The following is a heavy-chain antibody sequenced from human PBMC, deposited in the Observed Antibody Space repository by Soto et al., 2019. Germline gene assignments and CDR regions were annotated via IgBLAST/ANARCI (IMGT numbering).Heavy chain of an antibody. Sequence: EVQLLESGGGLIQPGGSLRLSCAASGFSFSTYAMGWVRQAPGKGLEWVSVMSNSGDNRYYADSVKGRFTISRDNSGNTLYLQMSSLRAEDTAIYYCVKDAARTNGWYYFDHWGQGTLVTVSS. V-gene: IGHV3-23*01. CDR3: VKDAARTNGWYYFDH. J-gene: IGHJ4*02. CDR1: GFSFSTYA. D-gene: IGHD6-19*01. CDR2: MSNSGDNR.